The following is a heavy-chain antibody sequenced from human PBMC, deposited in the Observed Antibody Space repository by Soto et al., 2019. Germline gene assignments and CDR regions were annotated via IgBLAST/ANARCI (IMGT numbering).Heavy chain of an antibody. V-gene: IGHV3-53*04. CDR3: ARAGNPTVTTWNWYFDL. Sequence: GGSLRLSCAASGFTVSSNYMSWVRQAPGKGLEWVSVIYSGGSTYYADSVKGRFTISRHNSKNTLYLQMNSLRAEDTAVYYCARAGNPTVTTWNWYFDLWGRGTLVTVSS. CDR2: IYSGGST. D-gene: IGHD4-17*01. J-gene: IGHJ2*01. CDR1: GFTVSSNY.